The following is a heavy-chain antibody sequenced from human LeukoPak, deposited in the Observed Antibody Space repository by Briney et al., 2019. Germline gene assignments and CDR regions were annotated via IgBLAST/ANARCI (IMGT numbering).Heavy chain of an antibody. Sequence: SETLSLTYTVSGGSISSYYWSWIRQPPGKGLEWIGYIYYSGSTNYNPSLKSRVTISVDTSKNQFSLKLSSVTAADTAVYYCAGHDYSKGWFDPWGQGTLVTVSS. V-gene: IGHV4-59*01. J-gene: IGHJ5*02. CDR1: GGSISSYY. CDR3: AGHDYSKGWFDP. CDR2: IYYSGST. D-gene: IGHD4-11*01.